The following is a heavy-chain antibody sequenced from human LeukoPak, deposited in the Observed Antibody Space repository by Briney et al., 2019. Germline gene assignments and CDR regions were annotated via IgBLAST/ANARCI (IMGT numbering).Heavy chain of an antibody. CDR1: GYSISSGYY. CDR2: IYFSGST. D-gene: IGHD2-15*01. J-gene: IGHJ4*02. CDR3: ARVRARIVVVVGAAPDYFDY. V-gene: IGHV4-38-2*02. Sequence: SETLSLTCTVSGYSISSGYYWGWIRQPPGKGLEWIGSIYFSGSTYYNPSLKSRVSISVDTSKNQFSLKLSSVTAADTAVYYCARVRARIVVVVGAAPDYFDYWGQGTLVTVSS.